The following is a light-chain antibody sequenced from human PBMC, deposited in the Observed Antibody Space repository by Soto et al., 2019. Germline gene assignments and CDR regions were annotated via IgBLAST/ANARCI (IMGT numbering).Light chain of an antibody. CDR1: RGISNF. Sequence: DIQMTQSPSSLSASVGDRVTITCRASRGISNFLAWYQQKPGKVPKLLIYGASTLQSGVPSRFSGSGSGTEFTLTISNLQPEDVATYSCQKYDSAPLTFGGGTKVEI. J-gene: IGKJ4*01. CDR2: GAS. CDR3: QKYDSAPLT. V-gene: IGKV1-27*01.